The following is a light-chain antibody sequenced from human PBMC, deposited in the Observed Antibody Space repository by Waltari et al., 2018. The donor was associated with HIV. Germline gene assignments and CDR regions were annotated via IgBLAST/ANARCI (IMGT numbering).Light chain of an antibody. CDR1: QSVSRF. Sequence: EIEMTQSPATLSVSPGERATLSCRVSQSVSRFLAWYQQKPGQAPRLLIYDVSTRATDIPARFSGSGSGTVFTLTVSSLQSEDVGVYYCQQYDSWPPGTFGPGTKVDI. J-gene: IGKJ3*01. CDR2: DVS. CDR3: QQYDSWPPGT. V-gene: IGKV3-15*01.